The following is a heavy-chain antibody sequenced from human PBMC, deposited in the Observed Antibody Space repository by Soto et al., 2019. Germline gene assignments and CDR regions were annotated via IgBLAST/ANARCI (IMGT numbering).Heavy chain of an antibody. V-gene: IGHV5-51*01. J-gene: IGHJ4*02. CDR3: MGAPSITALGY. CDR2: IYPGDSDT. Sequence: PGEALKISCTGSGYTFTDSWIGWVRQVPGKGLEWMAIIYPGDSDTRYSPSFQGQVTISVDKSISTAFLQWSSLKASDTAMYYCMGAPSITALGYWGQGTLVTVSS. D-gene: IGHD3-16*01. CDR1: GYTFTDSW.